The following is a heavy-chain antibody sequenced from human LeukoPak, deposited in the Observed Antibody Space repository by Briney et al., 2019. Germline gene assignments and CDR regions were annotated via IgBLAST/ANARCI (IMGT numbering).Heavy chain of an antibody. CDR1: GFTFSSFT. J-gene: IGHJ4*02. CDR3: AKHSGGDILTVFDY. D-gene: IGHD3-9*01. CDR2: ISGTGGTT. V-gene: IGHV3-23*01. Sequence: GGPLRLSCAASGFTFSSFTMNWVRQAPGKGLEWVSIISGTGGTTYYADSVKGRFTISRDNSKNTLYLQMNSLRAEDTAVYYCAKHSGGDILTVFDYWGQGTLVTVSS.